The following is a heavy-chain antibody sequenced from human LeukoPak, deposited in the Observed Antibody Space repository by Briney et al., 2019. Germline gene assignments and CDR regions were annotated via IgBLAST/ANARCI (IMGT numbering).Heavy chain of an antibody. Sequence: GASVKVSCKASGYTFTGYYMHWVRQAPGQGLEWMGWINPNSGGTNYAQKFQGRVTTTRDTSISTAYMELSRLRSDDTAVYYCARVSPIVATWFDPWGQGTLVTVSS. J-gene: IGHJ5*02. D-gene: IGHD5-12*01. CDR2: INPNSGGT. V-gene: IGHV1-2*02. CDR1: GYTFTGYY. CDR3: ARVSPIVATWFDP.